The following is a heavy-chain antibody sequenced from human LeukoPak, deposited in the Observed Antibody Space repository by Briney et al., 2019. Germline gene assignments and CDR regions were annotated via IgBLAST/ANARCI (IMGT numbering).Heavy chain of an antibody. CDR3: ASINWNDLSAFDY. D-gene: IGHD1-20*01. V-gene: IGHV4-39*01. J-gene: IGHJ4*02. CDR1: GGSISSSSYY. Sequence: ETLSLTCTVSGGSISSSSYYWGWIRPPPGKGLEWIGSIYYSGSTYYNPSLKSRVTISVDTSKNQFSLKLSSVTAADTAVYYCASINWNDLSAFDYWGQGTLVTVSS. CDR2: IYYSGST.